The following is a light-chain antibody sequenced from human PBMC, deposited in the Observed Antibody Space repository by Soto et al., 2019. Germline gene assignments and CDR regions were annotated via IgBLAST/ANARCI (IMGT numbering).Light chain of an antibody. CDR3: QQYGSFSPYT. CDR2: DAS. J-gene: IGKJ2*01. V-gene: IGKV1-5*01. Sequence: DIQMTQSPSTLSAFVGDRVTITCRASQSVSSSLAWYQQKPGKAPKLLIYDASTLESGVPSRFSGSGYGTEFTLTINRLQAGDFATYYCQQYGSFSPYTFGQGTRLEI. CDR1: QSVSSS.